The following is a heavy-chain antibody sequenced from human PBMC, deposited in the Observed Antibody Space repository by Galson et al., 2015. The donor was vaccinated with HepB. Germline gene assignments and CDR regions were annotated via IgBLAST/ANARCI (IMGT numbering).Heavy chain of an antibody. J-gene: IGHJ4*02. CDR3: TTDGPANSGWYAEQLDY. V-gene: IGHV3-15*01. CDR2: IKSKTDGGTT. CDR1: GYTFTTYG. Sequence: SLRLSCAASGYTFTTYGMNWVRQAPGKGLEWVGRIKSKTDGGTTDYAAPVKGRFTISRDDSKNTLYLQMNSLKTEDTAVYYCTTDGPANSGWYAEQLDYWGQGTLVTVSS. D-gene: IGHD6-19*01.